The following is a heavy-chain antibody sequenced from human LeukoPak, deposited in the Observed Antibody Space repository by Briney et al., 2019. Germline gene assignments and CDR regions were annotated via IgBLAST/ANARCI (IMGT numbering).Heavy chain of an antibody. CDR1: GYTFTGYY. J-gene: IGHJ4*02. Sequence: ASVKVSCKASGYTFTGYYMHWVRQAPGQGLEWMGRINPNSGGTNYAQKFQGRVTMTRDTSISTAYMELSRLRSDDTAVYYCASRLWSGYYYFDYWGQGTLVTVSS. CDR2: INPNSGGT. CDR3: ASRLWSGYYYFDY. V-gene: IGHV1-2*06. D-gene: IGHD3-3*01.